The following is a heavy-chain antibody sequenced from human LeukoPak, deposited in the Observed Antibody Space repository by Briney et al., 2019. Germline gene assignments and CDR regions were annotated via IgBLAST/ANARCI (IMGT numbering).Heavy chain of an antibody. Sequence: GGSLRLSCAASGFTFSSYAMSWVRQAPGKGLEWVSAISGSGGSTYYADSVKGRFTISRDNSKNTLYLQMNSLRAEDTAVYYCASVYCSSTSCHAWVIDYWGQGTLVTVSS. V-gene: IGHV3-23*01. J-gene: IGHJ4*02. CDR2: ISGSGGST. D-gene: IGHD2-2*01. CDR3: ASVYCSSTSCHAWVIDY. CDR1: GFTFSSYA.